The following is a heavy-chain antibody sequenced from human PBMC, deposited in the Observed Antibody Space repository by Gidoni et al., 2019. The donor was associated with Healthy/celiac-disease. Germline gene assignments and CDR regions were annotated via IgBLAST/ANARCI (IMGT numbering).Heavy chain of an antibody. J-gene: IGHJ3*02. CDR3: ARWSYGGAFDI. CDR2: IYHSGST. V-gene: IGHV4-38-2*01. D-gene: IGHD1-26*01. CDR1: GYSISSGYY. Sequence: QVQLQESGPGLVKPSETLSLTCAVSGYSISSGYYWGWIRQPPGKGLEWIGSIYHSGSTYYNPSLKSRVTISVDTSKNQFSLRLTSVTAADTAVYYCARWSYGGAFDIWGQGTMVTISS.